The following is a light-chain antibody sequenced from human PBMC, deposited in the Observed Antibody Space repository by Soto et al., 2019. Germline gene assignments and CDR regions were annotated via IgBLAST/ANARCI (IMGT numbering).Light chain of an antibody. V-gene: IGKV3-20*01. CDR1: QSVPGNY. CDR3: QQYTSPPWT. J-gene: IGKJ1*01. CDR2: GAS. Sequence: EIVLTQSPGTLSLSPGERATLSCRASQSVPGNYLAWLQQKPGQSPRLLIYGASYRAIDIPDRFSGSGSGTDFTLTIRRLEPEDFAVYCCQQYTSPPWTLGQGTRVETK.